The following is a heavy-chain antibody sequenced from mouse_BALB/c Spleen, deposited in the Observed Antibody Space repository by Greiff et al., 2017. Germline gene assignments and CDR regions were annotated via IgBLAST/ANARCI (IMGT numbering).Heavy chain of an antibody. CDR3: ARDSYRYDVRFAY. J-gene: IGHJ3*01. V-gene: IGHV5-9-4*01. CDR2: ISSGGSYT. D-gene: IGHD2-14*01. CDR1: GFTFSSYA. Sequence: EVQLVESGGGLVKPGGSLKLSCAASGFTFSSYAMSWVRQSPEKRLEWVAEISSGGSYTYYPDTVTGRFTISRDNAKNTLYLEMISLRSEDTAMYYCARDSYRYDVRFAYWGQGTLVTVSA.